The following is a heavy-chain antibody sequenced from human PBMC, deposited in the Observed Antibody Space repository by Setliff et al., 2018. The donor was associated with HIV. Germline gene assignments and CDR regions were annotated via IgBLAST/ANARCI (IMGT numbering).Heavy chain of an antibody. J-gene: IGHJ4*02. CDR3: ARSPIRYCSGGSCYSGFDY. CDR2: IYPGDSDT. D-gene: IGHD2-15*01. Sequence: PGESLKISCKGSGYSFTSYCIGWVRQMPGKGLEWMGIIYPGDSDTRYSPSFQGQVTISADKSISTAYLQWSSLKASDTAMYYCARSPIRYCSGGSCYSGFDYWGQGTLVTVSS. CDR1: GYSFTSYC. V-gene: IGHV5-51*01.